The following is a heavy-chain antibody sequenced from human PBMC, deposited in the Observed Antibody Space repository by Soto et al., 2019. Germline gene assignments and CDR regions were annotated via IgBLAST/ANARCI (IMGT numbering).Heavy chain of an antibody. Sequence: SETLSLTCAVSGGSISSSNWWSWVRQPPGKGLEWIGEIYHSGSTNYNPSLKSRVTISVDTSKNQFSLKLSSVTAADTAVYYCARGRLWHKYYFDYWGQGTLVTVSS. D-gene: IGHD5-18*01. CDR3: ARGRLWHKYYFDY. J-gene: IGHJ4*02. CDR1: GGSISSSNW. CDR2: IYHSGST. V-gene: IGHV4-4*02.